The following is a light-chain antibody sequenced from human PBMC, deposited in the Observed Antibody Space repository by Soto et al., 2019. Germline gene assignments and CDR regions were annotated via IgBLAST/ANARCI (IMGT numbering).Light chain of an antibody. CDR3: LQDYTYPYT. V-gene: IGKV1-6*01. J-gene: IGKJ2*01. Sequence: AIQMTQSQSSLSASVGDRVTLTCRASQVIGNEVGWYQQKPGTAPKLLIYAASSLHSGVPSRFSGSGSGTDFTLTISSLQPEDFASYYCLQDYTYPYTFGQGTKLEIK. CDR2: AAS. CDR1: QVIGNE.